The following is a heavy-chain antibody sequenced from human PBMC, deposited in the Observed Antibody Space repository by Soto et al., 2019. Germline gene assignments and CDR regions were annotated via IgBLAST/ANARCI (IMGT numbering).Heavy chain of an antibody. Sequence: EVQLLESGGGLVQPGGSLRLSCAASGFTFSSYAMIWVRQAPGKGLEWVSAISGSGGSTYYADYVKGRFTISRDNSKYPLYLQMNSLRGEDTALYYCAQDRATYYYDSSGPSPFDYWGQGTLVTVSS. D-gene: IGHD3-22*01. CDR2: ISGSGGST. CDR3: AQDRATYYYDSSGPSPFDY. V-gene: IGHV3-23*01. CDR1: GFTFSSYA. J-gene: IGHJ4*02.